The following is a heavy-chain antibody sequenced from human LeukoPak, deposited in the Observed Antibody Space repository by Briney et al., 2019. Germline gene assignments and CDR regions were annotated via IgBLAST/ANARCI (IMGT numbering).Heavy chain of an antibody. CDR1: GFTFTSSA. CDR2: IVVGSGNT. CDR3: AAGQLTGIEVDAFDI. J-gene: IGHJ3*02. D-gene: IGHD6-6*01. Sequence: ASVKVSCKASGFTFTSSAVQWARQARGQRLEWIGWIVVGSGNTNYAQKFQERVTITRDMSTSTAYMELSSLRSEDTAVYYCAAGQLTGIEVDAFDIWGQGTMVTVSS. V-gene: IGHV1-58*01.